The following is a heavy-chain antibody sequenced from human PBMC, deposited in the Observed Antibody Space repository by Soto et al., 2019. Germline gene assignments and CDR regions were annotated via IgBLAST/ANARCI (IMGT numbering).Heavy chain of an antibody. CDR3: VRDGHCITTSCYGNWFDP. D-gene: IGHD2-2*01. CDR1: GDSVSSNSAA. J-gene: IGHJ5*02. CDR2: TYYRSKWYN. V-gene: IGHV6-1*01. Sequence: PSQTLSLTCAISGDSVSSNSAAWNWIRQSPSRGLEWLGRTYYRSKWYNDYAVSVKSRITINPDTSKNQFSLQLNSVTPEDTAVYYCVRDGHCITTSCYGNWFDPWGQGTLVTVSS.